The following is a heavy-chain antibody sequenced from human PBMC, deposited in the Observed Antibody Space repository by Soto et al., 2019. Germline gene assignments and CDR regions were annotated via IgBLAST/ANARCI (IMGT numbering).Heavy chain of an antibody. Sequence: SVSNAWMNWVRQAPGKGLEWVGRIKSKTDGGTTDYAAPVKGRFTISRDDSKNTLYLQMNSLKTEDTAVYYCTTDFDSRGYFDYWGQGTLVTVSS. D-gene: IGHD3-9*01. J-gene: IGHJ4*02. V-gene: IGHV3-15*07. CDR2: IKSKTDGGTT. CDR3: TTDFDSRGYFDY. CDR1: SVSNAW.